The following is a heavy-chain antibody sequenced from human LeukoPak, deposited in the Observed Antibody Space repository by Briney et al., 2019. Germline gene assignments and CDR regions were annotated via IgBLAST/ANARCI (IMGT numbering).Heavy chain of an antibody. V-gene: IGHV6-1*01. CDR2: TYYRSKWYN. CDR3: ARGSRSAGSGSYYDFDY. CDR1: GDSVSTNSAT. D-gene: IGHD3-10*01. J-gene: IGHJ4*02. Sequence: SQTLSLTSALSGDSVSTNSATWNLIRQSPSRGLEWLGRTYYRSKWYNDYAVSVKSRVTINPDTSKNQFSLQLNSVTPEDTAVYYCARGSRSAGSGSYYDFDYWGQGTLVTVSS.